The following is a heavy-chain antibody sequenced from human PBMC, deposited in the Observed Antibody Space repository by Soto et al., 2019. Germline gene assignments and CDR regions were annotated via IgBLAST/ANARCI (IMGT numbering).Heavy chain of an antibody. CDR2: IIPIFGTA. J-gene: IGHJ4*02. Sequence: QVQLVQSGAEVKKPGSSVKVSCKASGGTFSSYAISWVRQAPGQGLEWMGGIIPIFGTANYARTFQGRVTITADESTSTAHMELSSLRSEDTAVYYCARGTYNWNDVDYWGQGTLVAVCS. CDR1: GGTFSSYA. CDR3: ARGTYNWNDVDY. V-gene: IGHV1-69*12. D-gene: IGHD1-1*01.